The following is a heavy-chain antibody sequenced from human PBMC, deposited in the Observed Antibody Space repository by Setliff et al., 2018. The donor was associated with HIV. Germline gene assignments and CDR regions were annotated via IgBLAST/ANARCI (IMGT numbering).Heavy chain of an antibody. CDR1: GYTFTSYD. J-gene: IGHJ6*02. V-gene: IGHV1-18*01. CDR2: MSTYNGNT. CDR3: ARNFGLSPSGKYYYYYGMDI. Sequence: WASVKVSCKASGYTFTSYDISWVRRAPGQGLEWMGWMSTYNGNTNYAQKVQGRVTMTRDTSINAAYMELRGLRSDDTAVYYCARNFGLSPSGKYYYYYGMDIWGQGTTVTVSS. D-gene: IGHD3-10*01.